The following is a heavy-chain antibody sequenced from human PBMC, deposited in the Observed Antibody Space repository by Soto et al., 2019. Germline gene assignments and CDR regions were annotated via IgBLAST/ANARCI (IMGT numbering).Heavy chain of an antibody. J-gene: IGHJ4*02. CDR1: GYTPTELS. CDR2: FDPEDGET. D-gene: IGHD3-22*01. Sequence: ASVKVSCKVSGYTPTELSMHWVRQAPGKGLEWMGGFDPEDGETIYAQKFQGRVTMTEDTSTDTAYMELSSLRSEDTAVYYCATDSKYYYDSSGYYFFDYWGQGTLVTV. V-gene: IGHV1-24*01. CDR3: ATDSKYYYDSSGYYFFDY.